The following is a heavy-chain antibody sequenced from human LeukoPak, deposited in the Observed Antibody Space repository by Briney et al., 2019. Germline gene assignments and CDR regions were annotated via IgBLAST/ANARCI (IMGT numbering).Heavy chain of an antibody. D-gene: IGHD6-19*01. V-gene: IGHV1-46*01. CDR3: VRDDRIAVAGPYYFDY. J-gene: IGHJ4*02. Sequence: ASVKVSCKASGYTFTSYYLHWVRQAPGQGLEWVGIINPSDDSTSYAQKFQGRFTMTRDTSTNTVYMELYSLRSEDTAVYYCVRDDRIAVAGPYYFDYWGQGTLVTVSS. CDR1: GYTFTSYY. CDR2: INPSDDST.